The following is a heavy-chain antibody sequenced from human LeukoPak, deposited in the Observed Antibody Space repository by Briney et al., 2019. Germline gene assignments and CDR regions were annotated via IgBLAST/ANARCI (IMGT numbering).Heavy chain of an antibody. Sequence: GGSLRLSCAASGFTFSSHGMHWVRQAPGKGLEWVALIWFDVTIKYYADSVKGRFTISRDNSKNTVYLQMNSLRAEDTAVYYCAKTTTGYSSGRFPGWPVDYWGQGTLVTVSS. J-gene: IGHJ4*02. D-gene: IGHD6-19*01. CDR1: GFTFSSHG. CDR3: AKTTTGYSSGRFPGWPVDY. V-gene: IGHV3-33*06. CDR2: IWFDVTIK.